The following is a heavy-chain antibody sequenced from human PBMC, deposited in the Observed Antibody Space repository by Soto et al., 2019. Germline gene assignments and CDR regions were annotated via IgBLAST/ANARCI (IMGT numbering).Heavy chain of an antibody. D-gene: IGHD6-6*01. Sequence: ASVKVSCKASGYTFTGYYMHWVRQAPGQGLEWMGWINPNSGGTNYAQKVQGRVTMTRDTSISTAYMELSRLRSDDTAVYYCAPIPRIAARPNYYYYGMDVCVRGNTVTV. CDR3: APIPRIAARPNYYYYGMDV. V-gene: IGHV1-2*02. CDR1: GYTFTGYY. CDR2: INPNSGGT. J-gene: IGHJ6*02.